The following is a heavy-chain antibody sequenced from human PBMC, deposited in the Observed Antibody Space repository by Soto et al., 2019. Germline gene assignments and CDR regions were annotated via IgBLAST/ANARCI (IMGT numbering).Heavy chain of an antibody. CDR2: IIPMFGTP. D-gene: IGHD3-22*01. Sequence: QVQLAQSGAELKKPGSSVKVSCKASGGTFSKYAISWLRQAPGQGLEWLGGIIPMFGTPNYAQKFQGRVTISADESTTTAYLELSSLRSANTAVYFCARPLRDRNFYQGLADWGQGTTVTVSS. CDR1: GGTFSKYA. J-gene: IGHJ6*02. CDR3: ARPLRDRNFYQGLAD. V-gene: IGHV1-69*01.